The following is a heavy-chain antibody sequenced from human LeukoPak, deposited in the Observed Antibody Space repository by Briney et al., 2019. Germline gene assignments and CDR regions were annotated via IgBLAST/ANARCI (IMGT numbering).Heavy chain of an antibody. J-gene: IGHJ1*01. CDR1: GYTFTNYW. Sequence: GESLKISCKASGYTFTNYWIGWVRQMPGKGLEWMGIIYPGDSDTRYSPSYRGQVIISADKSIRTAYLQWTSLKASDTAMYYCARHTGEGSHFQHWGQGSLVTVSS. CDR3: ARHTGEGSHFQH. CDR2: IYPGDSDT. V-gene: IGHV5-51*01. D-gene: IGHD3-16*01.